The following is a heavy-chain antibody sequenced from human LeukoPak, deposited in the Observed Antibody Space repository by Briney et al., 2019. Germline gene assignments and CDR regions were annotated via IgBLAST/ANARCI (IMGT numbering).Heavy chain of an antibody. Sequence: SVKVSCKASGYTFTSYGISWVRQAPGQGLEWMGGIIPIFGTANYAQKFQGRVTITADESTSTAYMELSSLRSEDTAVYYCARGSSYGSGDWGQGTLVTVSS. V-gene: IGHV1-69*13. D-gene: IGHD3-10*01. J-gene: IGHJ4*02. CDR3: ARGSSYGSGD. CDR1: GYTFTSYG. CDR2: IIPIFGTA.